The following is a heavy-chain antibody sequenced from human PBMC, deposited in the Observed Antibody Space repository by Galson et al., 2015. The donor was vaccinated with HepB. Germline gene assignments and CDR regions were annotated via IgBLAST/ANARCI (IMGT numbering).Heavy chain of an antibody. CDR3: ARAPMTTSISSPGPYGSGSKPKGYWYFDL. V-gene: IGHV1-69*04. CDR1: GGTFSSYA. Sequence: SVKVSCKASGGTFSSYAISWVRQAPGQGLEWMGRIIPILGIANYAQKFQGRVTITADKSTSTAYMELSSLRSEDTAVYYCARAPMTTSISSPGPYGSGSKPKGYWYFDLWGRGTLVTVSS. D-gene: IGHD3-10*01. CDR2: IIPILGIA. J-gene: IGHJ2*01.